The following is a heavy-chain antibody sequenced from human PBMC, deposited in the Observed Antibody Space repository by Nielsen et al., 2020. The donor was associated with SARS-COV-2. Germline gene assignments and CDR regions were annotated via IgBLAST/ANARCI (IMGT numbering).Heavy chain of an antibody. J-gene: IGHJ3*02. CDR3: ARESVTGTDAFDI. Sequence: GESLKISCVVSGFTTSTYAMSWVRQAPGKGLEWVSVISASTYYADSVKGRFTISRDNSKNTLYLQMNSLRAEDTAVYYCARESVTGTDAFDIWGQGTVVTVSS. D-gene: IGHD6-19*01. V-gene: IGHV3-23*01. CDR2: ISAST. CDR1: GFTTSTYA.